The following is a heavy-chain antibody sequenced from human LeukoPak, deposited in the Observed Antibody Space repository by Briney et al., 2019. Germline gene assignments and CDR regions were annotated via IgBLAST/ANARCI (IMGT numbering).Heavy chain of an antibody. CDR1: GYTFTTYW. V-gene: IGHV5-51*01. Sequence: GESLKISCKGSGYTFTTYWIAWVRQMPGKGLEWMGIIYPGDSGTRYSPSFQGQVTISADKSNSTAYLQWRSLKASDTAMYYCARGNAFDIWGQGTMVTVSS. CDR3: ARGNAFDI. J-gene: IGHJ3*02. CDR2: IYPGDSGT.